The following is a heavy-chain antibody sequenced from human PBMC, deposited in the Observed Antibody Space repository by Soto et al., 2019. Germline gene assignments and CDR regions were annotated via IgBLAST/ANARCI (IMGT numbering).Heavy chain of an antibody. V-gene: IGHV3-33*01. J-gene: IGHJ3*02. D-gene: IGHD2-2*01. CDR2: IWYDGSNK. CDR1: GFTFSSYG. CDR3: ASRYQLPPGNDAFDI. Sequence: QVQLVESGGGVVQPGRSLRLSCAASGFTFSSYGMHWVRQAPGKGLEWVAVIWYDGSNKYYADSVKGRFTISRDNSKNTLHLQMNSLRAEDTAVYYCASRYQLPPGNDAFDIWGQGTMVTVSS.